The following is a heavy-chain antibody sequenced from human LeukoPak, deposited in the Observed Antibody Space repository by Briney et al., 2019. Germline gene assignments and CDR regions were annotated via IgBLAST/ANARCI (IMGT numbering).Heavy chain of an antibody. CDR2: INPNSGGT. V-gene: IGHV1-2*02. J-gene: IGHJ4*02. CDR3: ARALHGSGELIFDY. Sequence: ASVKGSCKASGYTFTGYYMHWVRQAPGQGLEWMGWINPNSGGTNYAQKFQGRVTMTRDTSISTAYMELSRLRSDDMAVYYCARALHGSGELIFDYWGQGTLVTVSS. D-gene: IGHD3-10*01. CDR1: GYTFTGYY.